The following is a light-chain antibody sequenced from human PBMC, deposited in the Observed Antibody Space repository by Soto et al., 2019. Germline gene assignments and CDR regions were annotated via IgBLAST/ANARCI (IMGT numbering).Light chain of an antibody. CDR1: SSDVGGYNY. V-gene: IGLV2-14*01. CDR2: EVS. CDR3: SSYTSSSTPYV. J-gene: IGLJ1*01. Sequence: QSVLTQPASVSGSPGQSITISCTGTSSDVGGYNYVSWYQQRPGKAPKLMIYEVSNRPSGVSSRFSGSKSGNTASLTISGLQAEDEADYYCSSYTSSSTPYVFGTGTKVTVL.